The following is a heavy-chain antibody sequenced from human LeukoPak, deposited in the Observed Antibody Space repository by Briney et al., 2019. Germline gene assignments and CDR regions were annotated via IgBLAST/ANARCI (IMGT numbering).Heavy chain of an antibody. V-gene: IGHV4-34*01. CDR2: INHSGST. D-gene: IGHD3-9*01. J-gene: IGHJ6*02. CDR3: ARGYYDILTGYPPLYYGMDV. CDR1: GGSFSGYY. Sequence: PSETLSLTCAVYGGSFSGYYWSWIRQPPGKGLEWIGEINHSGSTNYNPSLKSRVTISVDTSKNQFSLKLSSVTAADTAVYYCARGYYDILTGYPPLYYGMDVWGQGTTVTVSS.